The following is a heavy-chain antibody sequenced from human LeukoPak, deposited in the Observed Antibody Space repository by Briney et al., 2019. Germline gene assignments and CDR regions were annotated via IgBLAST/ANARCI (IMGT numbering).Heavy chain of an antibody. CDR1: GFTFSSYG. J-gene: IGHJ4*02. Sequence: GRSLRLSCAASGFTFSSYGMHWVRQAPGKGLEWVAVIWYDGSNKYYADSVKGRFTISRDNSKNTLYLQMNSLRAEDTAVYYCAKDRLREDAFAYWGQGTLVTVSS. CDR3: AKDRLREDAFAY. D-gene: IGHD3-10*01. V-gene: IGHV3-33*06. CDR2: IWYDGSNK.